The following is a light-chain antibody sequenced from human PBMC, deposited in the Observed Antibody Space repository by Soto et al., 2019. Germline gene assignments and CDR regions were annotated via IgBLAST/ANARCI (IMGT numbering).Light chain of an antibody. CDR1: QDISNY. J-gene: IGKJ2*01. CDR2: EES. Sequence: DIQMTKSQSALFASVGDRVTFTCQASQDISNYLNWYQQKPGKAPNLMIYEESNLETGVPSRFSGSGSGTDFTFTISSLQPEDIATYYCQQYDNLSYTFGQGTKVEIK. V-gene: IGKV1-33*01. CDR3: QQYDNLSYT.